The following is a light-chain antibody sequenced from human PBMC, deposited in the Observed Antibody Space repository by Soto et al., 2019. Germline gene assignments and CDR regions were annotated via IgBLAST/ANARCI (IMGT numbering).Light chain of an antibody. J-gene: IGKJ1*01. Sequence: DIQMTQSPSTLSASVGDRVTITCRASQSISSWLAWYQQKPGKAPKLLIYKASSLESGVPSRFSGSGSGTEFTLTISSLQPDDFAVYHCQQYGGSPRTFGQGTKVDI. CDR3: QQYGGSPRT. V-gene: IGKV1-5*03. CDR2: KAS. CDR1: QSISSW.